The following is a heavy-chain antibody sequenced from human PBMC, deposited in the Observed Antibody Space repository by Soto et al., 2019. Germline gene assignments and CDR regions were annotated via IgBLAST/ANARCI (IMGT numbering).Heavy chain of an antibody. CDR2: IYYSGST. CDR3: ARHNYGSGSTYFDY. Sequence: SETLSLTCAVSGGSISSDGYSWSWIRQPPGKGLEWIGYIYYSGSTNYNPSLKSRVTISVDTSKNQFSLKLNSMTAADTAVYYCARHNYGSGSTYFDYWGQGTLVTVSS. J-gene: IGHJ4*02. V-gene: IGHV4-61*08. CDR1: GGSISSDGYS. D-gene: IGHD3-10*01.